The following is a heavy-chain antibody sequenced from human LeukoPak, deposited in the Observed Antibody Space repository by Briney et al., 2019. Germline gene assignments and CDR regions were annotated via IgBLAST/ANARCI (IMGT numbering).Heavy chain of an antibody. CDR3: ARDHGRWGRYHNFDY. V-gene: IGHV3-7*01. J-gene: IGHJ4*02. CDR2: IKQDGREK. Sequence: GGSLRLSCAASGFTFSSYWMSWVRQAPGEGLEWVAYIKQDGREKYYGDSVKGRFTISRDNAKNSLYLQMNSLRAEGTAVYYCARDHGRWGRYHNFDYWCQGTLVTVSS. CDR1: GFTFSSYW. D-gene: IGHD1-26*01.